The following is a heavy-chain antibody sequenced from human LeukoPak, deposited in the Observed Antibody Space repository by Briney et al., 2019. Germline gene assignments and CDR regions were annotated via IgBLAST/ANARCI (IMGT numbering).Heavy chain of an antibody. D-gene: IGHD5/OR15-5a*01. CDR2: IDSSSSYI. Sequence: GGSLRLSCAASGFTLSTYSMTWVRQAPGQGLEWVAAIDSSSSYIYYADSVKGRFTISRDNAKNPLYLQMNSLRAEDTAVYYCARDLNVDIVSTPPYWGQGALVTVSS. CDR3: ARDLNVDIVSTPPY. V-gene: IGHV3-21*01. CDR1: GFTLSTYS. J-gene: IGHJ4*02.